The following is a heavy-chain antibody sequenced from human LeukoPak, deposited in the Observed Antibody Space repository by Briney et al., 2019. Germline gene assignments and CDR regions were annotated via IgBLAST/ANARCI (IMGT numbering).Heavy chain of an antibody. J-gene: IGHJ4*02. CDR3: AKAGSSAWYSYYFDY. Sequence: PGGSLRLSCAASGFTFSSYWMHWVRHAPGKGLVWVSRINSDGSSTSYADSVKGRFTISRDNSKDTLYLQMNSLRADDTAVYYCAKAGSSAWYSYYFDYWGQGTLVTVSS. CDR2: INSDGSST. V-gene: IGHV3-74*01. CDR1: GFTFSSYW. D-gene: IGHD6-19*01.